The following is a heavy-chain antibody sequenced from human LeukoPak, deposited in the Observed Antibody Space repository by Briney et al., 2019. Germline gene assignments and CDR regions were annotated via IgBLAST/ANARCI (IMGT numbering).Heavy chain of an antibody. J-gene: IGHJ4*02. V-gene: IGHV3-23*01. CDR2: ISESGGNT. CDR3: AVSARVERVWHYFNY. D-gene: IGHD6-6*01. Sequence: GGSLRLSCAASGFTFSSYSMNWVRQAPGKGLEWVSGISESGGNTFYADSVKGRFTISRDNSKNTLFLQMNSLRAEDTAVYYCAVSARVERVWHYFNYWGQGTLVTVSS. CDR1: GFTFSSYS.